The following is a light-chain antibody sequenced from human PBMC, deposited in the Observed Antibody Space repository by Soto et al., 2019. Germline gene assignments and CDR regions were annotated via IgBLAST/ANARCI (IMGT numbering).Light chain of an antibody. V-gene: IGKV3-15*01. CDR1: QSVTR. Sequence: EIVLTQSPATLSVSPGERATLSCRASQSVTRLAWYQQKPGQAPRLLIYRVSTRATGIPARFSGSGSGTEFTLTISSLQSEDFAVYYCQQCNDWPLSFGGGTKVEIK. J-gene: IGKJ4*01. CDR3: QQCNDWPLS. CDR2: RVS.